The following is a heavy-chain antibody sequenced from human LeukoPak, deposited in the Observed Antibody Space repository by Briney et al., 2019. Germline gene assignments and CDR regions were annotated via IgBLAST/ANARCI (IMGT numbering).Heavy chain of an antibody. Sequence: GGSLRLSCAASGFTFSSYSMNWVRQAPGKGLEWVSSISSSSSYIYYADSVKGRFTISRDNAKNSLYLQMNSLRAEDTAVYYCARDSSNYYGSGSYDHAFDYWGQGTLVTVSS. V-gene: IGHV3-21*01. CDR2: ISSSSSYI. D-gene: IGHD3-10*01. CDR1: GFTFSSYS. J-gene: IGHJ4*02. CDR3: ARDSSNYYGSGSYDHAFDY.